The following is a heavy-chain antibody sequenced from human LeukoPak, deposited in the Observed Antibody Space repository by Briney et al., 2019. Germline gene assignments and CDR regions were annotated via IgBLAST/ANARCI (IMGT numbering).Heavy chain of an antibody. V-gene: IGHV4-34*01. Sequence: SETLSLTCAVYGGSFSVYYWTWIRQPPGKGLEWIGEINHRGSTNHNPSLRSRVTISVDTSKNQFSLKLSSVTAADTAVYYCARFGYGSGSYYNWFDPWGQGTLVTVSS. J-gene: IGHJ5*02. CDR3: ARFGYGSGSYYNWFDP. CDR2: INHRGST. D-gene: IGHD3-10*01. CDR1: GGSFSVYY.